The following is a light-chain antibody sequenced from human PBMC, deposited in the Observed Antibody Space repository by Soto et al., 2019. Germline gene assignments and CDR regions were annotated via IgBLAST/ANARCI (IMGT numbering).Light chain of an antibody. Sequence: QSVLTQPPSVSGSPGQSVTISCTGTSSDVGSYNRVSWYQQPPGTAPKLMIYEVSNRPSGVPDRFSGSKSGNTASLTISGLQAEGEADYYCSSYTSSSTLVFGGGTKVTVL. CDR3: SSYTSSSTLV. V-gene: IGLV2-18*02. J-gene: IGLJ2*01. CDR1: SSDVGSYNR. CDR2: EVS.